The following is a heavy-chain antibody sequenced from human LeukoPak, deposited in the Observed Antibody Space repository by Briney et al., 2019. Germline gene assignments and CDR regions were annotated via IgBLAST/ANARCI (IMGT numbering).Heavy chain of an antibody. Sequence: SETLSLTCTVSGGSISSYYWSWIRQPPGKGLEWIGYIYYSGSTNYNPSLKSRVTISVDTSKTQFSLKLSSVTAADTAVYYCARHSLGIAAAGIDYWGQGTLVTVSS. CDR3: ARHSLGIAAAGIDY. D-gene: IGHD6-13*01. V-gene: IGHV4-59*08. J-gene: IGHJ4*02. CDR2: IYYSGST. CDR1: GGSISSYY.